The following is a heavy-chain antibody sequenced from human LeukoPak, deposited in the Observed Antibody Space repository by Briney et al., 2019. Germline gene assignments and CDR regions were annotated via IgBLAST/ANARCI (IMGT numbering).Heavy chain of an antibody. J-gene: IGHJ4*02. CDR1: GFTFSSYA. D-gene: IGHD3-22*01. V-gene: IGHV3-64*01. Sequence: GGSLRLSCAASGFTFSSYAMHWVRQAPGKGLEYVSAISSNGGSTYYANSVKGRFTISRDNSKNTLCLQMGSLRAEDMAVYYCARDPGLSGYYRYYFDYWGQGTLVTVSS. CDR3: ARDPGLSGYYRYYFDY. CDR2: ISSNGGST.